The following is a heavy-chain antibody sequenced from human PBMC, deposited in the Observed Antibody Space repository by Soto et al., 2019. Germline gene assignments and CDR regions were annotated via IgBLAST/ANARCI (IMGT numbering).Heavy chain of an antibody. CDR1: GFTFSSYA. V-gene: IGHV3-23*01. J-gene: IGHJ4*02. CDR2: ISGSGGST. D-gene: IGHD3-10*01. Sequence: EVQLLESGGGLVQPGGSLRLSCAASGFTFSSYAMTWVRQAPGKGLEWVSSISGSGGSTYYADSVKGRFTISRDNSKNTLYLQRNSLRAEDTAEYYCAKEMDGSVFDYWGQGTLVTVSS. CDR3: AKEMDGSVFDY.